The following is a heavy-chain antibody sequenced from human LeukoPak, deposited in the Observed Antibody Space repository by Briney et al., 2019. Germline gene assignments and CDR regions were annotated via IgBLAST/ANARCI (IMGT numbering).Heavy chain of an antibody. J-gene: IGHJ4*02. Sequence: GGSLRLSCVASGFTFSDHFMDWVRQAPGKGLEWVGRTRNKANSYTTEYAASVKGRFTISRDDSKNSLYLQMNSLKTEDTAVYYCIAVIAAAGDFDYWGQGTLVTVSS. CDR1: GFTFSDHF. V-gene: IGHV3-72*01. D-gene: IGHD6-13*01. CDR3: IAVIAAAGDFDY. CDR2: TRNKANSYTT.